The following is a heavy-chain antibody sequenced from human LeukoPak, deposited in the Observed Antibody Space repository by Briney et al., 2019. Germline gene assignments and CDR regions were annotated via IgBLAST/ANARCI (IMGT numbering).Heavy chain of an antibody. Sequence: SETLSLTCTVSGGSISSYYWSWIRKPPGKGLEWIGYIYTSGSTNYNPSLKSRVTISVDTSKNQFSLKLSSVTAADTAVYYCARHRYYYYYMDVWGKGTTVTVSS. V-gene: IGHV4-4*09. CDR3: ARHRYYYYYMDV. CDR1: GGSISSYY. CDR2: IYTSGST. J-gene: IGHJ6*03.